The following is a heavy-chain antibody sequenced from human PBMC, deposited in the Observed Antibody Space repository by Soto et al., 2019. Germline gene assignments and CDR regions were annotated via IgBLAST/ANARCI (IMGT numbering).Heavy chain of an antibody. D-gene: IGHD5-12*01. CDR3: AREGVAPYYYYSMDV. J-gene: IGHJ6*02. Sequence: QVQLVQSGAEVKKPGASVKVSCKASGYTFTRSGISWVRQAPGQGLEWMGWISTYNGDTNYAQTFQGRVTMTTDTSTRAVHMEVRSLRSDDTAVYYCAREGVAPYYYYSMDVWGQGTPVTVSS. CDR2: ISTYNGDT. CDR1: GYTFTRSG. V-gene: IGHV1-18*01.